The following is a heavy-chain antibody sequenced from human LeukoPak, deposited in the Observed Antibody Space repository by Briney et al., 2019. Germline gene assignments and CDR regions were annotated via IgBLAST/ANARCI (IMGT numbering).Heavy chain of an antibody. D-gene: IGHD2-2*01. CDR3: ARGSGSWDIVVVPADPALDY. CDR2: INHSGST. J-gene: IGHJ4*02. CDR1: GGSFSGYY. Sequence: PSETLSLTCAVYGGSFSGYYWSWIRQPPGKGLEWIGEINHSGSTNYNPSLKSRVTISVDTSKNQFSLKLSSLTAADTAVYYCARGSGSWDIVVVPADPALDYWGQGTLVTVSS. V-gene: IGHV4-34*01.